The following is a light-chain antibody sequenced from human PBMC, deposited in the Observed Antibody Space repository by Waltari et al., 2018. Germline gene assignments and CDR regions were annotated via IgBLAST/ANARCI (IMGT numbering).Light chain of an antibody. CDR2: KVS. J-gene: IGKJ3*01. Sequence: DVVMTQSPLSLPVTLGQPASISCRSSQSLIHSDGNTYLIWFHQRPGQSPRRLIYKVSSRDSGVPDRFSGSGSGADFTLRISRVEAEDGGLYYGMQGAHWPPTFGPGTKVDFK. CDR3: MQGAHWPPT. CDR1: QSLIHSDGNTY. V-gene: IGKV2-30*02.